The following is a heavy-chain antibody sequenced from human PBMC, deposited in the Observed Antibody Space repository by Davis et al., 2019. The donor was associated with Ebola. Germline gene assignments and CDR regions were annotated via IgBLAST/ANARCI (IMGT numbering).Heavy chain of an antibody. D-gene: IGHD3-10*01. J-gene: IGHJ5*02. V-gene: IGHV1-8*01. CDR2: MNPNSGNT. CDR3: ARVSGWFRELGYWFDP. Sequence: GESLKISCKASGYTFTSYDINWVRQATGQGLEWMGWMNPNSGNTGYAQKFQGRVTMTRNTSISTAYMELSSLRSEDTAVYYCARVSGWFRELGYWFDPWGQGTLVTVSS. CDR1: GYTFTSYD.